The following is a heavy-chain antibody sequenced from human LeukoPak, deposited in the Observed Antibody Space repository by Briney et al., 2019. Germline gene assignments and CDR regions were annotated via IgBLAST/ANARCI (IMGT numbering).Heavy chain of an antibody. CDR2: ISYDGSNK. V-gene: IGHV3-30-3*01. CDR1: GFTFSSYA. D-gene: IGHD4-17*01. CDR3: ARGGDYGDYGLYYFDY. Sequence: PGGSLRLSCAVSGFTFSSYAMHWVRQAPGKGLEWVAVISYDGSNKYYADSVKGRFTISRDNSKNTLYLQMNSLRAEDTAVYYCARGGDYGDYGLYYFDYWGQGTLVTVSS. J-gene: IGHJ4*02.